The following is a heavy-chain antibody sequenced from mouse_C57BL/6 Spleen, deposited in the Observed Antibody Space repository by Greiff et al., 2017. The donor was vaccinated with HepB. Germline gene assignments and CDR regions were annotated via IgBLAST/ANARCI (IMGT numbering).Heavy chain of an antibody. V-gene: IGHV5-17*01. D-gene: IGHD4-1*02. CDR3: ARTNWGFAY. CDR1: GFTFSDYG. Sequence: EVQLVESGGGLVKPGGSLKLSCAASGFTFSDYGMHWVRQAPEKGLEWVAYISSGSSTSYYADTVKGRFTISRDNAKNTLFLQMTSLRSEDTAMYYCARTNWGFAYWGQGTLVTVSA. CDR2: ISSGSSTS. J-gene: IGHJ3*01.